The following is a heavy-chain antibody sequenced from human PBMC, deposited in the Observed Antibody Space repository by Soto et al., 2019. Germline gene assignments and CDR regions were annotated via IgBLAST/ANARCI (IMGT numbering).Heavy chain of an antibody. CDR1: GFTFGPYA. D-gene: IGHD3-16*01. Sequence: EVQLLESGGGLVQPGGSLRLSCAASGFTFGPYAMNWLRQAPGRGLEWVSFISGSGRTTYYADSVKGRFTVSRDNSKNTLYLQMNSLSAEDTALYYCAKFRGPSYSYYSMDVWGKGTTVTVSS. V-gene: IGHV3-23*01. CDR3: AKFRGPSYSYYSMDV. CDR2: ISGSGRTT. J-gene: IGHJ6*03.